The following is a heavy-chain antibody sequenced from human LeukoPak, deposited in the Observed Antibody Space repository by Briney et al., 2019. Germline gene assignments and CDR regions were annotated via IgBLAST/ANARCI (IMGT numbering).Heavy chain of an antibody. CDR2: IYYSGST. CDR3: ASSRYNWNYYYFDY. D-gene: IGHD1-7*01. V-gene: IGHV4-59*01. J-gene: IGHJ4*02. CDR1: GGSISSYY. Sequence: PSETLSLTCTVSGGSISSYYWSWIRQPPGKGLEWIGYIYYSGSTNYNPSLKSRVTISVDTSKNQFSLKPSSVTAADTAVYYCASSRYNWNYYYFDYWGQGTLVTVSS.